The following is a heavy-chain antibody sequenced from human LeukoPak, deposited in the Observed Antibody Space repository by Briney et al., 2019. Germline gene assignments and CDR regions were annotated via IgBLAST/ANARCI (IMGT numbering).Heavy chain of an antibody. Sequence: ASVKVSCKASGYTFTSYGISLLRQAPRPALEWIGWISAYNGKTNYAQKLQGRVTMTTDTSTSTAYMELRSLRSDDTAVYYCARVGHRYYDFWSGYRQYYFDYWGQGTLVTVSS. J-gene: IGHJ4*02. CDR1: GYTFTSYG. CDR3: ARVGHRYYDFWSGYRQYYFDY. V-gene: IGHV1-18*01. CDR2: ISAYNGKT. D-gene: IGHD3-3*01.